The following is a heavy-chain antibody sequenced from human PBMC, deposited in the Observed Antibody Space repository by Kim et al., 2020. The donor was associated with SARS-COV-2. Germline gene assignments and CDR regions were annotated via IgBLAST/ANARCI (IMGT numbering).Heavy chain of an antibody. V-gene: IGHV4-59*01. D-gene: IGHD2-2*01. Sequence: SETLSLTCTVSGGSISSYYWSWIRQPPGKGLEWIGYIYYSGSTNYNPSLKSRVTISVDTSKNQFSLKLSSVTAADTAVYYCARDRDYCSSTSCYPNAFD. CDR3: ARDRDYCSSTSCYPNAFD. J-gene: IGHJ3*02. CDR2: IYYSGST. CDR1: GGSISSYY.